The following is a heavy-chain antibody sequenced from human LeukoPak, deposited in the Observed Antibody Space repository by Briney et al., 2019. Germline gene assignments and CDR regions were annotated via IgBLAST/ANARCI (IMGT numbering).Heavy chain of an antibody. V-gene: IGHV3-72*01. Sequence: GGSLRLSCAASGFTFSDYYMDWVRQAPGKGLEWVGRIRNKANSHTTEYAASVKGRFTISRDDSKNSLYLQMNSLKTDDTAVYYCARGLGGTGARYFDYWGQGTLVTVSS. J-gene: IGHJ4*02. CDR3: ARGLGGTGARYFDY. CDR1: GFTFSDYY. D-gene: IGHD3/OR15-3a*01. CDR2: IRNKANSHTT.